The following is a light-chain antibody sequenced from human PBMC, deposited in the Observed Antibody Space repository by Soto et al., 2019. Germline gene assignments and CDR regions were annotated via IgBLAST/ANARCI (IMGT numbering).Light chain of an antibody. CDR1: SSNIGSNT. Sequence: QSVLTQPPSASGSPGPRVTISCSGSSSNIGSNTVNWYQQLPGTAPKLLIYSNNQRHSGVPDRFSGSKSGTSASLAICGLQSEDEADYYCAAWDDSLNGPVFGGGTKLTVL. CDR2: SNN. V-gene: IGLV1-44*01. CDR3: AAWDDSLNGPV. J-gene: IGLJ2*01.